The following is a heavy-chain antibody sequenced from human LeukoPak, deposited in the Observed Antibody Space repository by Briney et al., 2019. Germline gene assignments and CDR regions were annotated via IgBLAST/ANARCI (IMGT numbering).Heavy chain of an antibody. Sequence: ASVKVSCKASGYTFTSYDINWVRQATGQGLEWMGWMNPNSGNTGYAQKFQGRVTMTRNTSISTAYMELSSLRSEDTAVYYCASALSSGWLGVGWFDPWGQGTLVTVSS. D-gene: IGHD6-19*01. V-gene: IGHV1-8*01. CDR2: MNPNSGNT. CDR1: GYTFTSYD. CDR3: ASALSSGWLGVGWFDP. J-gene: IGHJ5*02.